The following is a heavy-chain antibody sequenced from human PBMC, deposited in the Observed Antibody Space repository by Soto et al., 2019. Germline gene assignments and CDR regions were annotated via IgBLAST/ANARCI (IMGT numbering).Heavy chain of an antibody. CDR3: VSQPHWARPFES. D-gene: IGHD7-27*01. V-gene: IGHV3-48*03. J-gene: IGHJ4*02. CDR2: ISTTGGHV. CDR1: GFLFRNYE. Sequence: EVRLVESGGDLVKSGGSLRLSCVGSGFLFRNYEMNWVRQAPGKGLEWLAQISTTGGHVSESDSVKGRFTISRDKTKHTLYLQMNSLRTEDTGVYYCVSQPHWARPFESWCQGTLVNVSS.